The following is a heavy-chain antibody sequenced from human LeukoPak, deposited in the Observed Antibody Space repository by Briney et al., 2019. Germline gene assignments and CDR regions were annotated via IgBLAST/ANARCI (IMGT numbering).Heavy chain of an antibody. J-gene: IGHJ4*02. CDR1: GFSFSTYN. Sequence: QPGGSLRLSCAASGFSFSTYNMIWVRQAPGKGLECISYITPTSTTIHYADSVKGRFAVSRDNANSLLYLQMNSLRVEDTAVYCCARVVSGVTGGDYWGQGTLVSVSS. D-gene: IGHD3-3*01. CDR2: ITPTSTTI. V-gene: IGHV3-48*04. CDR3: ARVVSGVTGGDY.